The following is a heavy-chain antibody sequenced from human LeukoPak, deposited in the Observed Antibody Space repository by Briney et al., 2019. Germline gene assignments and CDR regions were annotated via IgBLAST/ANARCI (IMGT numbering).Heavy chain of an antibody. D-gene: IGHD1/OR15-1a*01. CDR3: AKALPKNSRYYYYGMDV. CDR2: ISGSGGST. J-gene: IGHJ6*02. CDR1: GFTFSSYA. Sequence: PGGSLRLSCAASGFTFSSYAMSWVRQAPGKGLKWVSAISGSGGSTYYADSVKGRFTISRDNSKNTLYLQMNSLRAEDTAVYYCAKALPKNSRYYYYGMDVWGQGTTVTVSS. V-gene: IGHV3-23*01.